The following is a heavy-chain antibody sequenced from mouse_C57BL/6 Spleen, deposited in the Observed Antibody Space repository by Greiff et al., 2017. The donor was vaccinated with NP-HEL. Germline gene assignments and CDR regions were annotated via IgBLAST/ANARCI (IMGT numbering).Heavy chain of an antibody. J-gene: IGHJ4*01. CDR1: GYAFSSSW. Sequence: QVQLKQSGPELVKPGASVKISCKASGYAFSSSWMNWVKQRPGKGLEWIGRIYPGDGDTNYNGKFKGKATLTADKSSSTAYMQLSSLTSEDSAVYFCARSGLYDYDGRDAMDYWGQGTSVTVSS. CDR2: IYPGDGDT. CDR3: ARSGLYDYDGRDAMDY. V-gene: IGHV1-82*01. D-gene: IGHD2-4*01.